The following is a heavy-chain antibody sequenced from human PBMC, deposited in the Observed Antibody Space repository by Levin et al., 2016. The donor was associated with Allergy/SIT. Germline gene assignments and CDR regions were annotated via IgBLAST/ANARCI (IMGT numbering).Heavy chain of an antibody. CDR1: GYTFTSYG. CDR2: ISAYNGNT. Sequence: ASVKVSCKASGYTFTSYGISWVRQAPGQGLEWMGWISAYNGNTNYAQKLQGRVTMTTDTSTSTAYMELRSLRSDDTAVYYCARDHIKGPWEWWYYGYYYMDVWGKGTTVTVSS. CDR3: ARDHIKGPWEWWYYGYYYMDV. J-gene: IGHJ6*03. V-gene: IGHV1-18*01. D-gene: IGHD2-15*01.